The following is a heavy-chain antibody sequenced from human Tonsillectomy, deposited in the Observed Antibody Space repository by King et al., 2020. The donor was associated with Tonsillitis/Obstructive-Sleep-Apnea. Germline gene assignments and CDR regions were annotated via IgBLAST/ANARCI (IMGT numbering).Heavy chain of an antibody. CDR3: AREGTEYSSSWGY. Sequence: VQLVESGGGLVQPGGSLRLSCAASGFTVSSNYMSWVRQAPGKGLEWVSVIYSGGSTYYADSVKGRFTISRDNSKNTLYLQMNSLRAEDTAVYYCAREGTEYSSSWGYWGQGTLVTVSS. J-gene: IGHJ4*02. CDR1: GFTVSSNY. V-gene: IGHV3-66*01. D-gene: IGHD6-13*01. CDR2: IYSGGST.